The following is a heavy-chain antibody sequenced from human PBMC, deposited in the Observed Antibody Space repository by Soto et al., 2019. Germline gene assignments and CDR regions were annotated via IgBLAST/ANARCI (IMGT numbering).Heavy chain of an antibody. D-gene: IGHD3-10*01. J-gene: IGHJ6*02. V-gene: IGHV3-30-3*01. CDR2: ISYDGSNK. Sequence: GGSLRLSCAASGFTFSSYAMHWVRQAPGKGLEWVAVISYDGSNKYYADSVKGRFTISRDNSKNTLYLQMNSLRAEDTAVYYCAILPNYYYGMDVWGQGTTVTVSS. CDR3: AILPNYYYGMDV. CDR1: GFTFSSYA.